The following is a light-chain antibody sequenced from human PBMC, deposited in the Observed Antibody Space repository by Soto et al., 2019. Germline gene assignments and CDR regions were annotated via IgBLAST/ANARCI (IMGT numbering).Light chain of an antibody. CDR3: QQRSKRPLT. Sequence: EIVLTQSPVTLSLSPGERATLSCRASLSVSTSLDWYQQKPGQSPRLLIYDAAHRATGIPVRFSGGGSGTDFTLTISSLEPEDSAVYYCQQRSKRPLTFGGGTKVEIK. J-gene: IGKJ4*01. CDR2: DAA. V-gene: IGKV3-11*01. CDR1: LSVSTS.